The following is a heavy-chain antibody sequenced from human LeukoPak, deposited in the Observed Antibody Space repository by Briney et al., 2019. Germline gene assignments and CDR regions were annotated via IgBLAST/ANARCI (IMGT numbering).Heavy chain of an antibody. D-gene: IGHD2/OR15-2a*01. Sequence: ASVKVSCKASGYTFTSYGISWVRQAPGQGLEWMGWINPNSGGTNYAQKFQGRVTMTRDTSISTAYMELSRLRSDDTAVYYCASRFSTSPDAFDIWGQGTMVTVSS. J-gene: IGHJ3*02. CDR2: INPNSGGT. CDR3: ASRFSTSPDAFDI. CDR1: GYTFTSYG. V-gene: IGHV1-2*02.